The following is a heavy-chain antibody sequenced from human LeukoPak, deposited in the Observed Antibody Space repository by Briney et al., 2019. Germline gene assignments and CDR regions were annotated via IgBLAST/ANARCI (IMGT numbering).Heavy chain of an antibody. CDR2: INHSGST. V-gene: IGHV4-34*01. Sequence: SETLSLTCAVYDGSFNDYFWSWARQPPGKGLEWIGEINHSGSTNYNPSLKRRVSLSLDTSKRQFSLKLRSVTAADTAVYYCARSTTNYNWSKVCAFDVWGQGTMVTVSS. J-gene: IGHJ3*01. CDR3: ARSTTNYNWSKVCAFDV. CDR1: DGSFNDYF. D-gene: IGHD1-1*01.